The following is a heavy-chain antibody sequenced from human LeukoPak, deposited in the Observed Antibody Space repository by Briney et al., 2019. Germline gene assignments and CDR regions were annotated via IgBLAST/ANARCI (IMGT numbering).Heavy chain of an antibody. CDR2: INPNSGGT. J-gene: IGHJ4*02. CDR3: ARDQDFWSGSLDY. D-gene: IGHD3-3*01. Sequence: ASVKVSCKASGYTFRDYYMHWVRQAPGQGLEWMGWINPNSGGTNYAQKFQGRVTMTRDTSISTAYMELSRLRSDDTAVYYCARDQDFWSGSLDYWGQGTLVTVSS. V-gene: IGHV1-2*02. CDR1: GYTFRDYY.